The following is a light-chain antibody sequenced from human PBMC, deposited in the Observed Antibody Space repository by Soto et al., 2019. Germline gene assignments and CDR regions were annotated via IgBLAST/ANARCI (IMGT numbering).Light chain of an antibody. CDR2: DVS. CDR3: CSYAGSNYV. V-gene: IGLV2-11*01. Sequence: HSVLTQPRSVSGSPGQSVTIFCTGTSSDVGSYNYVSWYQQHPGKAPKLMISDVSKRPSGVPDRFSGSKSGNTASLTVFGLQADDEADYYCCSYAGSNYVFGTGTKVTVL. J-gene: IGLJ1*01. CDR1: SSDVGSYNY.